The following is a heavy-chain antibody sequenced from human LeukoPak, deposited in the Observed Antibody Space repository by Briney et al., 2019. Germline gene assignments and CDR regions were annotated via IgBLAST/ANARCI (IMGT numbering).Heavy chain of an antibody. V-gene: IGHV4-4*07. Sequence: SETLSLTCTVSGGSISSYYWSWIRQPAGKGLEWIGRIYTSGSTNYNPSLKSRVTISVDTSKNQFSLKLSSVTAADTAVYYCARGGAYYYGSGSYYYDYWGQGTLVTVSS. J-gene: IGHJ4*02. D-gene: IGHD3-10*01. CDR1: GGSISSYY. CDR3: ARGGAYYYGSGSYYYDY. CDR2: IYTSGST.